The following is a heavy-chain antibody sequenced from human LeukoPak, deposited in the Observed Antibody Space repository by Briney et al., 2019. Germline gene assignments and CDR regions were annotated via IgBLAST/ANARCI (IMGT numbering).Heavy chain of an antibody. CDR1: GDSVSNGNYY. Sequence: SETLSLTCTVSGDSVSNGNYYWSWLRQPPGKALEWIGYIYYTGKTYYNPSLEGRVTILVDTSRNHFSVKLSSVTAADTAVYYCARSQDYYGSGDYWSQGTLVTVSS. CDR3: ARSQDYYGSGDY. D-gene: IGHD3-10*01. CDR2: IYYTGKT. J-gene: IGHJ4*02. V-gene: IGHV4-61*03.